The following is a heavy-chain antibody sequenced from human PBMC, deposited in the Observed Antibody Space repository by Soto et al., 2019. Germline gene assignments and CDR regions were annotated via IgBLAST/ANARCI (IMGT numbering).Heavy chain of an antibody. Sequence: PSETLSLTCTVSGGSISSYYWSWIRQPPGKGLEWIWYIYDSGSTNYNPSFKSRVTISVDTSKNQFSMKLSYVTAADTAVYYCARDIVKSGYSYGPDYYYYYGMDVWGQGTTVTVSS. V-gene: IGHV4-59*01. CDR3: ARDIVKSGYSYGPDYYYYYGMDV. CDR2: IYDSGST. CDR1: GGSISSYY. D-gene: IGHD5-18*01. J-gene: IGHJ6*02.